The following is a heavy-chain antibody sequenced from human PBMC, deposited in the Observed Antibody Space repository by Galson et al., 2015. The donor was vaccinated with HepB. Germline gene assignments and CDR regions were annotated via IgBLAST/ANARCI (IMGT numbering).Heavy chain of an antibody. J-gene: IGHJ6*04. CDR3: ASLVAYYYFSMDV. V-gene: IGHV3-74*01. Sequence: SLRLSCAASGFTFSKYWMYWVRQAPGKGLVWVSRINSDGSSTTYADSVKGRFTVSRDNAKNTLYLQMNSLRVEDTAVYYCASLVAYYYFSMDVWGEGTTVTVSS. CDR2: INSDGSST. CDR1: GFTFSKYW. D-gene: IGHD2-15*01.